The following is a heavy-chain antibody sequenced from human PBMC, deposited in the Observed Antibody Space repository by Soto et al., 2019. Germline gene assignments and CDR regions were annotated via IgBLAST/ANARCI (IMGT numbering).Heavy chain of an antibody. CDR1: GGSVSSGSY. CDR3: ARDVYDHPLDS. D-gene: IGHD5-12*01. Sequence: SETLSLTCTVSGGSVSSGSYWSWIRQPPGKGLEWIGYIYYSGSTNYNPSLKSRVTISVDTSENQFSLKLSSVTAADTAVYYCARDVYDHPLDSWGQGTLVTVSS. V-gene: IGHV4-61*01. J-gene: IGHJ4*02. CDR2: IYYSGST.